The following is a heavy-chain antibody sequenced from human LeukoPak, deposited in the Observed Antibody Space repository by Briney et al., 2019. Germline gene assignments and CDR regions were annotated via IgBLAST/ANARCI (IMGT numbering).Heavy chain of an antibody. V-gene: IGHV4-38-2*02. CDR2: IYHSGST. Sequence: AETLSLTCTVSGYSISSGYYWGWIRPPPGKGLEWIGSIYHSGSTYYNPSLKSRVTISVETSKNQFSLKLSSVTAADTAVYYCARLSTVTTSFDYWGQGTLVTVSS. D-gene: IGHD4-11*01. J-gene: IGHJ4*02. CDR1: GYSISSGYY. CDR3: ARLSTVTTSFDY.